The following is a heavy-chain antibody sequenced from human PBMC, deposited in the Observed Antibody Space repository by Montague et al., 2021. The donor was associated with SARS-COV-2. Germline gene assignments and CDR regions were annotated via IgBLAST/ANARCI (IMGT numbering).Heavy chain of an antibody. CDR1: GFTFNSYT. J-gene: IGHJ4*02. CDR3: ARWRWQQSEFDY. CDR2: ISDSGADI. V-gene: IGHV3-21*06. Sequence: SLRLSCAASGFTFNSYTMNWVRQAPGKGLEWVASISDSGADIYYAPSLKGRFAISRDNARNSLFLQMSSLRADDTALYYCARWRWQQSEFDYWGQGTLVTVSS. D-gene: IGHD5-24*01.